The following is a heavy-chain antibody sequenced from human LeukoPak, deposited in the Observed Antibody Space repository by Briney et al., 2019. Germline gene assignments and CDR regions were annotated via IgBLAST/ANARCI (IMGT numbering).Heavy chain of an antibody. CDR2: INHSGST. Sequence: SETLSLACAVYGGSFSGYYWSWIRQPPGKGLEWIGEINHSGSTNYNPSLKSRVTISVDTSKNQFSLKLSSVTAADTAVYYCARVDPKRALDYWGQGTLVTVSS. CDR3: ARVDPKRALDY. J-gene: IGHJ4*02. CDR1: GGSFSGYY. V-gene: IGHV4-34*01. D-gene: IGHD3/OR15-3a*01.